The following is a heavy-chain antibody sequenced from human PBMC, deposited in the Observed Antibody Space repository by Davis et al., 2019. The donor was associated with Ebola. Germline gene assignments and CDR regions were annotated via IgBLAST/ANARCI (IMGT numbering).Heavy chain of an antibody. CDR3: VKDTSNIWFDV. CDR1: GFVFSRYV. CDR2: LGTSADT. J-gene: IGHJ3*01. D-gene: IGHD2/OR15-2a*01. Sequence: PAGSLTLSCAASGFVFSRYVMGWGRRAPGKWLEWVSTLGTSADTYYADDVKGRFTISRDNSKNTLHLQMNSLRVEDTAMYYCVKDTSNIWFDVWGQGTLVTVSA. V-gene: IGHV3-23*01.